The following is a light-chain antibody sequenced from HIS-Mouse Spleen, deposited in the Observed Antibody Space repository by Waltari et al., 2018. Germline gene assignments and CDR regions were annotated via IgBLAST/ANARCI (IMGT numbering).Light chain of an antibody. Sequence: SYELTQPPSVSVSPGQTARITCSGDALPKKYAYWYQQKSGRAPVLVIYEDSNRPSGIPERFSGSSSGTMATWTISGAQVEDEADYYCYSTDSSGNHRVFGGGTKLTVL. CDR3: YSTDSSGNHRV. V-gene: IGLV3-10*01. J-gene: IGLJ2*01. CDR2: EDS. CDR1: ALPKKY.